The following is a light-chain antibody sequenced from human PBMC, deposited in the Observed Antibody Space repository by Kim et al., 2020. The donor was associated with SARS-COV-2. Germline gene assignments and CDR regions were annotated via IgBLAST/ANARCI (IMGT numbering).Light chain of an antibody. V-gene: IGLV3-19*01. J-gene: IGLJ2*01. CDR1: GLRSYY. CDR3: NSRDSSGNHVA. Sequence: SSELTQDPAVSVALGQTVRITCQGDGLRSYYASWYQQKPGQAPVFVIYGKNNRPSGIADRFSGSSSGNTASFTITGAQAEDEADYYCNSRDSSGNHVAFG. CDR2: GKN.